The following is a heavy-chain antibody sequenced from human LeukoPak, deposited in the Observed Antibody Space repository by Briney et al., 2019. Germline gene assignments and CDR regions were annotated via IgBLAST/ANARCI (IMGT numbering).Heavy chain of an antibody. D-gene: IGHD3-10*01. CDR3: ARRAGSGSTKVFDI. J-gene: IGHJ3*02. CDR1: GFTFSTYT. V-gene: IGHV4-39*01. Sequence: GSLRLPCAASGFTFSTYTMNWVRQPPGKGLEWIGSIYYSGSTYYNPSLKSRVTISVDTPKNQFSLKLSSVTAADTAVYYCARRAGSGSTKVFDIWGQGTMVTVSS. CDR2: IYYSGST.